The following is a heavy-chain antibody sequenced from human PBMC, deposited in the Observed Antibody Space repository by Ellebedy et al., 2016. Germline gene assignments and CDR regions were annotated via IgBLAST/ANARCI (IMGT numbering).Heavy chain of an antibody. V-gene: IGHV3-30-3*01. CDR2: ISYDGSNK. CDR3: ARDPKGSTAMVTSDY. D-gene: IGHD5-18*01. CDR1: GFTFSSYA. Sequence: GESLKISXAASGFTFSSYAMHWVRQAPGKGLEWVAVISYDGSNKYYADSVKGRFTISRDNSKNTLYLQMNSLRAEDTAVYYCARDPKGSTAMVTSDYWGQGTLVTVSS. J-gene: IGHJ4*02.